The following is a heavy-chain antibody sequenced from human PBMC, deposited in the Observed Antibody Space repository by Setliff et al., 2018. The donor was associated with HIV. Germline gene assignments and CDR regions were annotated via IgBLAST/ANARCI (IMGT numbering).Heavy chain of an antibody. CDR1: GDSLSNYV. CDR2: IVPLFGTT. D-gene: IGHD2-8*01. Sequence: GASVKVSCKASGDSLSNYVITWVRRAPRQGLEWMGGIVPLFGTTNYAQNFQGRLTITTDQILTTAYMELTSLRSEDTAVYYCASGSGYCTKGDCYIGVHRTPDKYYFDSWGQGTLVTVSS. CDR3: ASGSGYCTKGDCYIGVHRTPDKYYFDS. V-gene: IGHV1-69*05. J-gene: IGHJ4*02.